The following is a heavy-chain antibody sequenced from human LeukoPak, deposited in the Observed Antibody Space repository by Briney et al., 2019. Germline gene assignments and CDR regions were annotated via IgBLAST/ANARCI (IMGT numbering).Heavy chain of an antibody. V-gene: IGHV4-30-2*01. CDR2: IYHSGST. J-gene: IGHJ4*02. CDR1: GGSISSGGYY. CDR3: ARGGTSTMIVG. Sequence: PSETLSLTCTVSGGSISSGGYYWSWIRQPPGKGLEWIGYIYHSGSTYYNPSLKSRVTISVDRSKNQFSLKLSSVTAADTAVYYCARGGTSTMIVGWGQGTLVTVSS. D-gene: IGHD3-22*01.